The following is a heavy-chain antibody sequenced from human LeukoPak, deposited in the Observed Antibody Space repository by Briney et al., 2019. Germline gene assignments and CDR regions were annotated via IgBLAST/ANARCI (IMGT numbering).Heavy chain of an antibody. J-gene: IGHJ5*02. CDR3: AKDQGSGYSINWFDP. CDR1: GFTFSNYA. D-gene: IGHD3-22*01. Sequence: PGGSLRLSCAASGFTFSNYAMNWVRQAPGKGLEFVSGISGSGGSTYYADSVKGRFTISRDNSKNTLYLQMNSLRAEDTAVYYCAKDQGSGYSINWFDPWGQGTLVTVSS. CDR2: ISGSGGST. V-gene: IGHV3-23*01.